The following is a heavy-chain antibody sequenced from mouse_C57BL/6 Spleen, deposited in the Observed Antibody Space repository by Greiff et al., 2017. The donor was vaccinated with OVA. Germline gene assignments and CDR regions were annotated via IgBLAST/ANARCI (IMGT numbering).Heavy chain of an antibody. V-gene: IGHV5-17*01. CDR1: GFTFSDYG. CDR2: ISSGSSTI. D-gene: IGHD2-1*01. CDR3: ARREIYYGNFYYYAMDY. J-gene: IGHJ4*01. Sequence: EVHLVESGGGLVKPGGSLKLSCAASGFTFSDYGMHWVRQAPEKGLEWVAYISSGSSTIYYADTVKGRFTIYRDNAKNTLFLQMTSLRSEDTAMYYCARREIYYGNFYYYAMDYWGQGTSVTVSS.